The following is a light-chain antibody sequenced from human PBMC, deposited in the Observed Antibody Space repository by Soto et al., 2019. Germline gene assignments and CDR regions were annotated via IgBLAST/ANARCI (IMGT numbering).Light chain of an antibody. V-gene: IGKV3-15*01. Sequence: EIVFQQSPGTLSVSQAATPAVSCRASQSVSDKLAWYQQQPGQAPRLLIYHASARATGIPARFSGSGAGTAFSLTTSGLQSEDFSVYYCQQYNNWPPWTCGQGTKGDIK. CDR2: HAS. CDR3: QQYNNWPPWT. CDR1: QSVSDK. J-gene: IGKJ1*01.